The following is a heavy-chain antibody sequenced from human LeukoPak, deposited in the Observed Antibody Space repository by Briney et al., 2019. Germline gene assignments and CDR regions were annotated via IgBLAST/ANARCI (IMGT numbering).Heavy chain of an antibody. CDR2: IYYSGTA. CDR3: ARHGCNGVCYSPRDYYGMDV. D-gene: IGHD2-8*01. Sequence: PSETLSLTCTVSGGSISGYSWSWIRQPPGKGLEWIGYIYYSGTATYNPSLKSRVTISVDTSKNQFSLKLSSVTAADTAVYYCARHGCNGVCYSPRDYYGMDVWGQGTTVTVSS. CDR1: GGSISGYS. J-gene: IGHJ6*02. V-gene: IGHV4-59*08.